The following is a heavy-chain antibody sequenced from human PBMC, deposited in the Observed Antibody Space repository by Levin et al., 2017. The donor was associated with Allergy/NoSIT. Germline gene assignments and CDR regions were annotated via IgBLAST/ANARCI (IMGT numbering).Heavy chain of an antibody. CDR2: IYYTGST. CDR1: GGSINSGGYY. D-gene: IGHD6-13*01. CDR3: ARGRQQLNY. Sequence: LRLSCTVSGGSINSGGYYWSWIRQHPGKGLECIGYIYYTGSTSYSPSLKSRITISMDTSKNQFSLKLSSVTAADTAVYYCARGRQQLNYWGQGMLVTVSS. V-gene: IGHV4-31*03. J-gene: IGHJ4*02.